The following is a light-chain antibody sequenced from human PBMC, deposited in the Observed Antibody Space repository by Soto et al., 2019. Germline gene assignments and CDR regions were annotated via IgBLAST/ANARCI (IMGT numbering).Light chain of an antibody. V-gene: IGKV3-15*01. J-gene: IGKJ1*01. Sequence: EIVMTQSPATLSVSPGERFTLSCRASQTVNSNLAWYQQKPGQAPSLLIYGASTRATGIPARFSGSGSGTEFTLTISSLQSEDFAVYYCQQYDNWLRSFGQGTKVDIK. CDR3: QQYDNWLRS. CDR1: QTVNSN. CDR2: GAS.